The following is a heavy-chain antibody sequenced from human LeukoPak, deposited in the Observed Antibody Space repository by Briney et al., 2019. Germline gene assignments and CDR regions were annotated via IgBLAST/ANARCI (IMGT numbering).Heavy chain of an antibody. CDR1: GFTFSNYA. V-gene: IGHV3-23*01. J-gene: IGHJ3*02. Sequence: GGSLRLSCAASGFTFSNYAMSWVRQAPGKGLEWVSAISGSGGSTYYADSVKGRFTISRDNSKNTLYMQMNSLRAEDTAVYYCAKHKDSSGDTDAFDIWGQGTMVAVSS. CDR2: ISGSGGST. CDR3: AKHKDSSGDTDAFDI. D-gene: IGHD3-22*01.